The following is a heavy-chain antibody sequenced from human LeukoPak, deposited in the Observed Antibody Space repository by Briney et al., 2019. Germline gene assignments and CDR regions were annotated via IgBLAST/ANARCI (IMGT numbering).Heavy chain of an antibody. Sequence: SETLSLTCTVSVGSISSSSYYWGWIRQPPGKGLEWIGSIYYSGSTYYNPSLKSRVTISVDTSKNQFSLKLNSVTPEDTAVYYCARDPVATTRKVVGGWYDYWGQGTLVTVSS. CDR2: IYYSGST. D-gene: IGHD5-12*01. CDR3: ARDPVATTRKVVGGWYDY. J-gene: IGHJ4*02. CDR1: VGSISSSSYY. V-gene: IGHV4-39*07.